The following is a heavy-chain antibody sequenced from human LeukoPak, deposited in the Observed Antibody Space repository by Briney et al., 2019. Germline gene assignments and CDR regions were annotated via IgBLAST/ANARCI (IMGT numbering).Heavy chain of an antibody. CDR2: ISAYNGNT. J-gene: IGHJ4*02. CDR3: ARGSSSWYLDRLDY. D-gene: IGHD6-13*01. CDR1: GYTFTDYY. V-gene: IGHV1-18*04. Sequence: ASVKVSCKASGYTFTDYYMHWVRQAPGQGLEWMGWISAYNGNTNYAQKLQGRVTMTTDTSTSTAYMELRSLRSDDTAVYYCARGSSSWYLDRLDYWGQGTLVTVSS.